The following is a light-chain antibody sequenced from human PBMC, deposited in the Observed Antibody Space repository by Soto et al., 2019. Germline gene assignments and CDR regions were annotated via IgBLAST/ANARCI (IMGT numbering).Light chain of an antibody. CDR3: SSYTSSSS. CDR1: SSDVGGYNY. Sequence: QSALTQPASVSGSPGQSITISCTGTSSDVGGYNYVSWYQQHPGKAPKLMIYDVSTRPSGVSNRFSGSKSGNTASLTISGLQAEDEADYYCSSYTSSSSFGTGTKVTVL. V-gene: IGLV2-14*01. CDR2: DVS. J-gene: IGLJ1*01.